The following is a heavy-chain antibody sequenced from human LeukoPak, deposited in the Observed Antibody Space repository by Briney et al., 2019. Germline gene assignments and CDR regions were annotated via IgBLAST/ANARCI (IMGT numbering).Heavy chain of an antibody. CDR3: ARSGPVDCSGGSCYEGY. D-gene: IGHD2-15*01. J-gene: IGHJ4*02. CDR1: GGSFSGYY. CDR2: INHSGST. V-gene: IGHV4-34*01. Sequence: PSETLSLTCAVYGGSFSGYYWSWIRQPPGKGLEWIGEINHSGSTNYNPSLKSRVTISVDTSKNQFSLKLSSVTAADTAVYYRARSGPVDCSGGSCYEGYWGQGTLVTVSS.